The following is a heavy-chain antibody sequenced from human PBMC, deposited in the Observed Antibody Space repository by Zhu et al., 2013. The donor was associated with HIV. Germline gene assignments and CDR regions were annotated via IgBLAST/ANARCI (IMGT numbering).Heavy chain of an antibody. CDR2: IVPTLGKA. D-gene: IGHD2-21*02. CDR1: GGNINTYT. CDR3: ARGGNSDFRRGQYFDH. J-gene: IGHJ4*02. Sequence: QVRLVQSGAEVKKPGSSVKVSCKVFGGNINTYTFSWVRQAPGQGLDWMGRIVPTLGKANLAQRFQGRVTMTADKLTNTVYMELSSLQSDDTAVYYCARGGNSDFRRGQYFDHWGQGTLVTVSS. V-gene: IGHV1-69*02.